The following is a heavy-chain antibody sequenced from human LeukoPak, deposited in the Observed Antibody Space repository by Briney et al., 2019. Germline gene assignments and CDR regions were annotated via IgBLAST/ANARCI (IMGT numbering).Heavy chain of an antibody. Sequence: ASVKVSCKASGYTFTGYYMHWVRQAPGQGLEWMGWINPNSGGTNYAQKFQGRVTMTRDTSISTAYMELSRLRPDDTAVYYCARDSHVDIVATGDYWGQGTLVTVSS. CDR1: GYTFTGYY. D-gene: IGHD5-12*01. CDR3: ARDSHVDIVATGDY. CDR2: INPNSGGT. J-gene: IGHJ4*02. V-gene: IGHV1-2*02.